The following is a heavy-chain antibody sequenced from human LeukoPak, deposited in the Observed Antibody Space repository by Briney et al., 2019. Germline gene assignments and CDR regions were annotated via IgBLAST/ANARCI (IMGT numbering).Heavy chain of an antibody. CDR2: ISHGSSYI. J-gene: IGHJ6*02. V-gene: IGHV3-21*01. CDR3: ARDYYGMDV. CDR1: GFTFGSYS. Sequence: PGGSLRLSCAASGFTFGSYSMNWVRQAPGKGLEWVSSISHGSSYIYYADSVKGRFTISRDNAENSLYLQMNSLRDEDTAVYYCARDYYGMDVWGQGTTVTVSS.